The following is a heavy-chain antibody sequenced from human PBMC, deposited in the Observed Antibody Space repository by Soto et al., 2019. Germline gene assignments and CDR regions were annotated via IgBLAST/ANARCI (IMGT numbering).Heavy chain of an antibody. Sequence: SVKVSCKASGGTFSSYAISWVRQAPGQRLEWMGGIIPIFGTANYAQKFQGRVTITADESTSTAYMELSSLRSEDTAVYYCARNPGTDYYGSGSYYYGMDVWGQGTTVTVSS. J-gene: IGHJ6*02. D-gene: IGHD3-10*01. CDR3: ARNPGTDYYGSGSYYYGMDV. CDR1: GGTFSSYA. CDR2: IIPIFGTA. V-gene: IGHV1-69*13.